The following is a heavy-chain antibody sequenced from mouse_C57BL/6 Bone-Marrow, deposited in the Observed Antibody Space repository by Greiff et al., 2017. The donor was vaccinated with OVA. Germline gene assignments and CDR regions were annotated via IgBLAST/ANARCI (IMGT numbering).Heavy chain of an antibody. CDR2: IDPENGDT. Sequence: EVQLVESGAELVRPGASVKLSCTASGFNIKDDYMHWVKQRPEQGLEWIGWIDPENGDTEYASKFQGKATITADTSSNTAYLQLSSLTSEDTAVDYCAREYGAWFAYWGQGTLVTVSA. J-gene: IGHJ3*01. CDR1: GFNIKDDY. CDR3: AREYGAWFAY. V-gene: IGHV14-4*01. D-gene: IGHD1-1*01.